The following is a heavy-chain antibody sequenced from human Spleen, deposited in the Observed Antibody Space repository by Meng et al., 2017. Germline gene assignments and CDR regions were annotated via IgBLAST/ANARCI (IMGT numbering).Heavy chain of an antibody. CDR1: GFNFSGYD. Sequence: GESLKISCAASGFNFSGYDMNWVRQAPGKGLEWISYISSSGFTIYYADSVKGRFTISRDNSKNTLYLQMNSLRAEDTAVYYCAIEASGGMDVWGQGTTVTVSS. V-gene: IGHV3-48*03. CDR3: AIEASGGMDV. D-gene: IGHD3-10*01. CDR2: ISSSGFTI. J-gene: IGHJ6*02.